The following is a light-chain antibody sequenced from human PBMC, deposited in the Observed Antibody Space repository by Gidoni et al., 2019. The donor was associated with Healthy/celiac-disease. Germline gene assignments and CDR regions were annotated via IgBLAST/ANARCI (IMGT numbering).Light chain of an antibody. CDR1: SSNIGRNY. CDR3: AAWDDSLSGYYV. CDR2: SNN. J-gene: IGLJ1*01. V-gene: IGLV1-47*02. Sequence: QSVLTQPPSASGTPGQRVTISCSGSSSNIGRNYVYWYQQLPGTAPKLLIYSNNQRPSGVPDRFPGSKSGTSASLAISGLRSEDEADYYCAAWDDSLSGYYVFGTGTKVTVL.